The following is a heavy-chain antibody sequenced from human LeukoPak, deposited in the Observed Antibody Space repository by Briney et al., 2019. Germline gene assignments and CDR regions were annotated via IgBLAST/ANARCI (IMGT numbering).Heavy chain of an antibody. Sequence: GASVKVSCKASGYTFTSYGISWVRQAPGHGPEWMGWISAYSTYNGNTNYAQKFQGRVTMTTDTSTSTAYMELRGLRSDDTAVYYCATELRWKDHWGQGTLVTVSS. D-gene: IGHD4-23*01. J-gene: IGHJ4*02. CDR3: ATELRWKDH. CDR1: GYTFTSYG. CDR2: ISAYSTYNGNT. V-gene: IGHV1-18*01.